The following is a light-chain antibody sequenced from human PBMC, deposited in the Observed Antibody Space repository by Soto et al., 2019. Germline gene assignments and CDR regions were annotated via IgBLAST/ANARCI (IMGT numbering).Light chain of an antibody. J-gene: IGKJ1*01. CDR1: QSVSSY. CDR2: DAS. CDR3: RQRSNWPPTWT. Sequence: EIVLTQSPATLSLSPGERATISCRASQSVSSYLAWYQQKPGQAPRLLIYDASNRATGIPARFSGSGSGTDFTLTISSLEPEDFAVYYCRQRSNWPPTWTFGQGTKV. V-gene: IGKV3-11*01.